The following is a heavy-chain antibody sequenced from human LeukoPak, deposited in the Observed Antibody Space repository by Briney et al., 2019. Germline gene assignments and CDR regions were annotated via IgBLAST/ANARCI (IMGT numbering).Heavy chain of an antibody. J-gene: IGHJ4*02. V-gene: IGHV1-8*01. Sequence: ASVKVSCTASGYTFTNYDISLVRQATGQGLEWLGWRNPNSGNTGYPQKFQGRVTMTRNTSTGTAYMELSSLRSEDTAVYYCARAISIFGVINDYWGQGTLVTVSS. CDR2: RNPNSGNT. D-gene: IGHD3-3*01. CDR3: ARAISIFGVINDY. CDR1: GYTFTNYD.